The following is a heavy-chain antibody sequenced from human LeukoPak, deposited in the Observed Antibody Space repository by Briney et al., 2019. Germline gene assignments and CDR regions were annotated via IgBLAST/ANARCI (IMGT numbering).Heavy chain of an antibody. D-gene: IGHD3-22*01. CDR1: GFTFSSYA. CDR3: AKGAGGSGYYDDYYFYYAMDV. V-gene: IGHV3-23*01. Sequence: PGGSLRLSCAASGFTFSSYAMSWVRQAPGKGLEWVSAISGSGGSTYYADSVKGRFTISRDNSKNTLYLQMNSLRAEDTAVYYCAKGAGGSGYYDDYYFYYAMDVWGQGTTVTVSS. J-gene: IGHJ6*02. CDR2: ISGSGGST.